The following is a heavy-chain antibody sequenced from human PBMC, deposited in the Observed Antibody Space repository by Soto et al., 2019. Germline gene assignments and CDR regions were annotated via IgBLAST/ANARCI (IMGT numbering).Heavy chain of an antibody. D-gene: IGHD2-15*01. CDR1: GYTFSNYG. CDR2: ISAHNGNT. Sequence: QVHLVQSGAELKKPGASVKVSCKASGYTFSNYGVSWVRRAPGHGLEWVGWISAHNGNTNYAQNFQGRVTMTTDTSTGTAYVELRSLRPDDTAVYYCASTVLDCSGGSCYFLQYFHHWGQGTLVTVSS. J-gene: IGHJ1*01. V-gene: IGHV1-18*01. CDR3: ASTVLDCSGGSCYFLQYFHH.